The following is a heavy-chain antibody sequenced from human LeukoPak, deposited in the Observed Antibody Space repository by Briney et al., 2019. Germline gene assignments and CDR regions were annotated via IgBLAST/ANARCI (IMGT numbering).Heavy chain of an antibody. CDR3: ARENYYGSGSRGNWFDP. V-gene: IGHV3-33*01. D-gene: IGHD3-10*01. CDR1: GFTFSSHG. J-gene: IGHJ5*02. CDR2: IWYDGSKK. Sequence: PGGSLRLSCAASGFTFSSHGMHWVRQAPGKGLEWVAVIWYDGSKKYYADSVKGRFTISRDNSKNTLYLQMNSLRAEDTAVYYCARENYYGSGSRGNWFDPWGQGTLVTVSS.